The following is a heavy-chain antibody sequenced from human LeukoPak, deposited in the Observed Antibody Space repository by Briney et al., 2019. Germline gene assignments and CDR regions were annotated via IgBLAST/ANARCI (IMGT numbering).Heavy chain of an antibody. V-gene: IGHV3-48*01. Sequence: GGSLSLSCAASGFTFSSYSMNWVRQSPGKGLEWVSYISSGSSTIYYADSVKGRFTISRDNAKNSLYLQMNSLRAEDTAVYYCARGGGFSPIWGQGTMVTVSS. J-gene: IGHJ3*02. CDR2: ISSGSSTI. CDR3: ARGGGFSPI. CDR1: GFTFSSYS. D-gene: IGHD3-3*01.